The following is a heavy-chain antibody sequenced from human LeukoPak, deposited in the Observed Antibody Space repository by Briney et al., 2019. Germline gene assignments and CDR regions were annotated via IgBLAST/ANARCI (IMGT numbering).Heavy chain of an antibody. J-gene: IGHJ4*02. V-gene: IGHV4-34*01. CDR3: ARVNSSSNYFDY. Sequence: SETLSLTCAVYGRSFSGYYWSWIRQPPGKGLEWIGEINHSGSTNYNPSLKSRVTISVDTSKNQFSLKLSSVTAADTAVYYCARVNSSSNYFDYWGQGTLVTVSS. CDR2: INHSGST. CDR1: GRSFSGYY. D-gene: IGHD6-6*01.